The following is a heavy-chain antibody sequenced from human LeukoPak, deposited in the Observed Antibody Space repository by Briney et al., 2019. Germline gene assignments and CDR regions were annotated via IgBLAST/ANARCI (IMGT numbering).Heavy chain of an antibody. D-gene: IGHD3-3*01. CDR3: VRGRLTISRFDP. Sequence: GGSLRLSCAASGFTVSNNYMSWVRQAPGKGLEWVSVIYSGDTTYYADSVKGRFTISRDNSKNTLYLQMNSLRAEDTAVYYCVRGRLTISRFDPWGQGTLVTVSS. CDR2: IYSGDTT. J-gene: IGHJ5*02. V-gene: IGHV3-53*01. CDR1: GFTVSNNY.